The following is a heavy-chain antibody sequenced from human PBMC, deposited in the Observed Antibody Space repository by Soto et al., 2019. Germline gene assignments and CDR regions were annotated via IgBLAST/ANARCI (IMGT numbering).Heavy chain of an antibody. D-gene: IGHD4-4*01. CDR1: GFTFTDYW. CDR3: ARETYRGFYFDY. Sequence: GGSLRLSCAASGFTFTDYWTHWVRQAPGKGLVWVSRINSDGSRTSYADSVTGRFTISRDNAKNTLYLQMNSLRVEDTALYYCARETYRGFYFDYWGQGTLVTVSS. CDR2: INSDGSRT. J-gene: IGHJ4*02. V-gene: IGHV3-74*01.